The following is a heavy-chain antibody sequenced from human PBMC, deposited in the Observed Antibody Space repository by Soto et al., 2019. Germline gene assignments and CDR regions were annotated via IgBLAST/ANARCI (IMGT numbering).Heavy chain of an antibody. Sequence: SLRLSCAASGFTFDDYAMHWVRQAPGKGLEWVSGISWNSGSIGYADSVKGRFTISRDNAKNSLYLQMNSLRAEDTALYYCAKGSYGDYGTFDYWGKGTLVTVSS. CDR1: GFTFDDYA. D-gene: IGHD4-17*01. CDR3: AKGSYGDYGTFDY. V-gene: IGHV3-9*01. J-gene: IGHJ4*02. CDR2: ISWNSGSI.